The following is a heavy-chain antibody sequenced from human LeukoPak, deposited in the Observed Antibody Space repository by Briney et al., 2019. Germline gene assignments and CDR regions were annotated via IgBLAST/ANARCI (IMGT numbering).Heavy chain of an antibody. J-gene: IGHJ6*03. D-gene: IGHD5-12*01. CDR3: ARDQGGFEYKYYYYMDV. V-gene: IGHV4-4*07. Sequence: SETLSLTCTVSGGSVSSYYWSWIRQPAGKGLEWIGRTYITGTNIYNPSLKSRVTMSVDPSTNQLSLRLRSLTAADTVVYYCARDQGGFEYKYYYYMDVWGKGTTVIVSS. CDR2: TYITGTN. CDR1: GGSVSSYY.